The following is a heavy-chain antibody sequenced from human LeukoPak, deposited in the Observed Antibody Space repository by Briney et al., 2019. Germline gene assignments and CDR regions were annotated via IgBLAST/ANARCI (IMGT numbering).Heavy chain of an antibody. J-gene: IGHJ4*02. CDR3: ARETKYYDSSGCLDY. V-gene: IGHV4-4*02. Sequence: SETLSLTCAVSGGSISSSNWWSWVRQPPGKGLEWIGEIYRSGSTNYNPSLKSRVTISVDKSKNQFSLKLSSVTAADTAVYYCARETKYYDSSGCLDYWGQGTLVTVSS. D-gene: IGHD3-22*01. CDR2: IYRSGST. CDR1: GGSISSSNW.